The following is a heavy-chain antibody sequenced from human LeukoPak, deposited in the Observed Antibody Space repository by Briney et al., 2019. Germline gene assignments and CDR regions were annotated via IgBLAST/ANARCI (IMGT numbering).Heavy chain of an antibody. Sequence: SETLSLTCTVSGGSLSSGSYYWSWIRQPAGKGLEWIGRIYTSGSTNYNPSLKSRVTISVDTSKNQFSLKLSSVTAADTAVYYCARVLAARPGWFDPWGQGTLVTVSS. CDR3: ARVLAARPGWFDP. CDR1: GGSLSSGSYY. V-gene: IGHV4-61*02. CDR2: IYTSGST. J-gene: IGHJ5*02. D-gene: IGHD6-6*01.